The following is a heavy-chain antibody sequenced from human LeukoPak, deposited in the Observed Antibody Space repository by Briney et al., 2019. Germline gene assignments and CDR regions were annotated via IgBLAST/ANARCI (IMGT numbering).Heavy chain of an antibody. D-gene: IGHD6-13*01. CDR3: AREDSSSWYRYYYYGMDV. V-gene: IGHV1-2*02. Sequence: VASAKVSCKASGYTFTGYYMHWVRQAPGQGLEWMGWINPNSGGTNYAQKFQGRVTMTRDTSISTAYMELSRLRSDDTAVYYCAREDSSSWYRYYYYGMDVWGQGTTVTVSS. CDR2: INPNSGGT. CDR1: GYTFTGYY. J-gene: IGHJ6*02.